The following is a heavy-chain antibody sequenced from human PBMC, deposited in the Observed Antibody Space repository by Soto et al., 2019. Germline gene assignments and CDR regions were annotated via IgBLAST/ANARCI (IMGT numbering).Heavy chain of an antibody. J-gene: IGHJ4*02. Sequence: GGSMRLGCSASRFRVSSYSMPWVRQSPRKGLEYLSHVSGDGVRIYYADSVKGRFTISRDNAKNMLYLQMSSLRPEDSAVYYCVKRRGSATSDLVDSGQRTLLTVSS. V-gene: IGHV3-64D*06. CDR1: RFRVSSYS. CDR3: VKRRGSATSDLVD. CDR2: VSGDGVRI. D-gene: IGHD2-15*01.